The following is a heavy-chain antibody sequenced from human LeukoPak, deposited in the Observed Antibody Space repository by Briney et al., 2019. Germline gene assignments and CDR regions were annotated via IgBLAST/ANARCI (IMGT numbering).Heavy chain of an antibody. V-gene: IGHV4-39*01. Sequence: SETLSLTCTVSGGSISSSSYYWGWIRQPPGKGLGWIGSIYYSGSTYYNPSLKSRVIISVDTSKNQFSLKLTSVTAADTAVYYCARGGGYCSGGSCYVDSWGQGTLVTVSS. CDR2: IYYSGST. D-gene: IGHD2-15*01. J-gene: IGHJ4*02. CDR3: ARGGGYCSGGSCYVDS. CDR1: GGSISSSSYY.